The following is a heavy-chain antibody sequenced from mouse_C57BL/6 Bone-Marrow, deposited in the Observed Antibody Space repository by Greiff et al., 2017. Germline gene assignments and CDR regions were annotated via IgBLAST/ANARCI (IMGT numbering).Heavy chain of an antibody. D-gene: IGHD1-1*01. V-gene: IGHV1-72*01. Sequence: QVQLQQPGAELVKPGASVKLSCKASGYTFTSYWMHWVKQRPGRGLEWIGRIDPNSGGTKYTEKFKSKATLTVDKPSSTAYMQLSSLTSDDSEVYECARMTTVGASDDWGQGTTLTVSS. J-gene: IGHJ2*01. CDR3: ARMTTVGASDD. CDR2: IDPNSGGT. CDR1: GYTFTSYW.